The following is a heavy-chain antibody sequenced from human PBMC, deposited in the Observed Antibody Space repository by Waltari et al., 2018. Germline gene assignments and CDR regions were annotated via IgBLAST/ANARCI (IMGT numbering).Heavy chain of an antibody. Sequence: EVQLVESGGGLVQPGGSLRLSCAASGFTFSSYSMNWVRQAPGKGLECISYIRSSSDTIYYADAVKGRFTISRDNAKNSLYLQMNSLRVEDTAVYYCARGEYSLTYWGQGTLVTVPS. V-gene: IGHV3-48*04. CDR3: ARGEYSLTY. CDR2: IRSSSDTI. D-gene: IGHD6-6*01. J-gene: IGHJ4*02. CDR1: GFTFSSYS.